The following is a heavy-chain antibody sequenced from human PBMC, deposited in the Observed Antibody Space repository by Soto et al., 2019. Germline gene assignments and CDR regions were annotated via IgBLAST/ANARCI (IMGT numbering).Heavy chain of an antibody. CDR3: ARHGGSGSYHDAFDI. J-gene: IGHJ3*02. V-gene: IGHV1-69*02. CDR2: IIPILGIA. Sequence: QVQLVQSGAEVKKPGSSVKVSCKASGGTFSSYTISWVRQAPGQGLEWMGRIIPILGIANYAQKFQGRVTITADKSTSTAYRELSSLRSEDTAVYYCARHGGSGSYHDAFDIWGQGTMVTVSS. CDR1: GGTFSSYT. D-gene: IGHD1-26*01.